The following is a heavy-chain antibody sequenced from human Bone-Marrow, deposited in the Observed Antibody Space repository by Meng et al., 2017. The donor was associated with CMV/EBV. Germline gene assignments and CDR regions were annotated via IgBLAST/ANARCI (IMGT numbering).Heavy chain of an antibody. D-gene: IGHD4-17*01. Sequence: AVETISFSGYYWAWIRQPPGKGLEWIGKINDRRSTNYDPSLKSRVTMSIDTAKAHFSLKLTSVTAADTAVYYCARVLGTVTTNGFDPWGQGTLVTVSS. V-gene: IGHV4-34*01. J-gene: IGHJ5*02. CDR2: INDRRST. CDR3: ARVLGTVTTNGFDP. CDR1: TISFSGYY.